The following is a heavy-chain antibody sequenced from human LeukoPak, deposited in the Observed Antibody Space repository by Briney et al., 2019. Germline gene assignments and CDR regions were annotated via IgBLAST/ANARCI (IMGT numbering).Heavy chain of an antibody. Sequence: SETLSLTCTVSGGSISSYYWSWIRQPPGKGLEWTGYIYYSGSTNYNPSLKSRVTISVDTSKNQFSLKLSSVTAADTAVYYCARQLQQQLFLVVDYWGQGTLVTVSS. D-gene: IGHD6-13*01. CDR1: GGSISSYY. J-gene: IGHJ4*02. V-gene: IGHV4-59*08. CDR2: IYYSGST. CDR3: ARQLQQQLFLVVDY.